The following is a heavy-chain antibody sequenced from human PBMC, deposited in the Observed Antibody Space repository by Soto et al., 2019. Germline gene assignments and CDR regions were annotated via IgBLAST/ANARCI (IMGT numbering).Heavy chain of an antibody. CDR2: IRSKAYNYAT. J-gene: IGHJ4*02. CDR1: GFTFNGSA. D-gene: IGHD1-26*01. Sequence: EVQLVESGGGLVQPGGSLKLSCAASGFTFNGSAIHWVRQASGKGLEWVGRIRSKAYNYATPYAASVRGRFTISRDDSKNTAYLQMNSLKTEDTAVYYCAVGVKGDFEYCGQGTLVTVSS. CDR3: AVGVKGDFEY. V-gene: IGHV3-73*02.